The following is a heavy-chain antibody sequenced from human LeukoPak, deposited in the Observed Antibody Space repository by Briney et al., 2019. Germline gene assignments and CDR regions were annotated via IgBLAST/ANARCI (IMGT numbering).Heavy chain of an antibody. CDR1: GGSISGYY. CDR2: INHSGST. CDR3: ARDMVAGTGWFDP. Sequence: SETLSLTCAVYGGSISGYYWSWIRQPPGKGLEWSGEINHSGSTNYNPSLKSRVTISVDTSKNQVSLKLSSVTAADTAVYYCARDMVAGTGWFDPWGQGTLVSVSS. V-gene: IGHV4-34*01. D-gene: IGHD6-19*01. J-gene: IGHJ5*02.